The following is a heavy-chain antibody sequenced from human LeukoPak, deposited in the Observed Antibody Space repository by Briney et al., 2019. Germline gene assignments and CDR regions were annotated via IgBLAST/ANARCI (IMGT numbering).Heavy chain of an antibody. J-gene: IGHJ4*02. CDR1: GFTFSSYA. Sequence: AGGSLRLSCAASGFTFSSYAMHWVRQAPGKGLEWVSLISWDGGSTYYADSVKGRFTISRDNSKNSLYLQMNSLRAEDTALYYCAKDTSSSWYYFDYWGQGTLVTVSS. D-gene: IGHD6-13*01. CDR2: ISWDGGST. V-gene: IGHV3-43D*03. CDR3: AKDTSSSWYYFDY.